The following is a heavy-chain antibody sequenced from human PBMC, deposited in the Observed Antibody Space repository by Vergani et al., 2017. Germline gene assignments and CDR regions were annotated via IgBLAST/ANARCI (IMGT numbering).Heavy chain of an antibody. Sequence: QVQLQESGPGLVKPSQTLSLTCTVSGGSISSGGYYWSWIRQPPGKGLEWIGYIYYSGSTYYNPSLKRRVTISVETSKNQFSLKLSAVTAADTAVYYWARASDPRWGDMDVWGKGTTVTVSS. V-gene: IGHV4-31*03. D-gene: IGHD3-16*01. J-gene: IGHJ6*03. CDR1: GGSISSGGYY. CDR2: IYYSGST. CDR3: ARASDPRWGDMDV.